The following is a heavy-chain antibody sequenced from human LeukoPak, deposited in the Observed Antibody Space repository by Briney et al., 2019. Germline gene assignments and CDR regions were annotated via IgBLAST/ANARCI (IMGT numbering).Heavy chain of an antibody. Sequence: GTSVKVSCKASGFTFTSSAVQWVRQARGQRLEWIGWIVVGSGNTNYAQKFQGRVTITRDMSTSTAYMELSSLRSEDTAVYYCATPGGLVGLRAFDYWGQGTLVTVSS. CDR2: IVVGSGNT. D-gene: IGHD3-10*01. V-gene: IGHV1-58*01. J-gene: IGHJ4*02. CDR1: GFTFTSSA. CDR3: ATPGGLVGLRAFDY.